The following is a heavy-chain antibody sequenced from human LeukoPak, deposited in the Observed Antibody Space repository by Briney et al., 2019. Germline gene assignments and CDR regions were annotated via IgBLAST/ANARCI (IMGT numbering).Heavy chain of an antibody. J-gene: IGHJ3*02. CDR3: ARDGGGPDAFDI. V-gene: IGHV3-48*01. CDR1: GFTFSINS. Sequence: RGSLRLSCAASGFTFSINSMNWVRQAPGKGLEWVSYISSGSSTIYYADSVEGRFTTSRDNAANSPYLQMNSLRAEDTAVYYCARDGGGPDAFDIWGQRTMVTVSS. CDR2: ISSGSSTI.